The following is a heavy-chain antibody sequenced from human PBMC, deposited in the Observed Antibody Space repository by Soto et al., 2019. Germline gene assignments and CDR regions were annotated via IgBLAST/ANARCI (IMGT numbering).Heavy chain of an antibody. J-gene: IGHJ4*02. CDR2: VNAYNGNT. CDR1: GYTFTSYG. V-gene: IGHV1-18*01. D-gene: IGHD6-19*01. Sequence: QVQLVQSGAEVKKPGASVKVSCKASGYTFTSYGISWVRQAPGQGLEWMGWVNAYNGNTNYAQKFQGRVTMTTDTSTSPPYMELRRLSSDGTAVYYGGREAVSGRTGFDYWGQGTLVTVSS. CDR3: GREAVSGRTGFDY.